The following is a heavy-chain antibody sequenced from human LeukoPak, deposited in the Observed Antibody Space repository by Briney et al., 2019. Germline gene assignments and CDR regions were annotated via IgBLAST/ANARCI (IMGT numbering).Heavy chain of an antibody. CDR1: GGSISSSSYY. J-gene: IGHJ6*03. CDR2: IYYSGST. CDR3: ARGLYYYYYYYMDV. Sequence: PSETLSLTCTVSGGSISSSSYYWGWIRQPPGKGLEWIGYIYYSGSTNYNPSLKSRVTISVDTSKNQFSLKLSSVTAADTAVYYCARGLYYYYYYYMDVWGKGTTVTVSS. V-gene: IGHV4-61*05.